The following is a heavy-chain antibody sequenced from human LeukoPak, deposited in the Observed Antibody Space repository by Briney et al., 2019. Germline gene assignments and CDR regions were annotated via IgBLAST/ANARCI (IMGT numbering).Heavy chain of an antibody. V-gene: IGHV1-18*01. CDR2: ISAYNGNT. J-gene: IGHJ3*02. CDR3: ARDYCSSTSCYRLDAFDI. D-gene: IGHD2-2*02. Sequence: ASVKVSCKASGYTFTSYGISWVRQAPGQGLEWMGWISAYNGNTNYAQKLQGRVTMTTDTSTSTAYMELRSLRSDDTAVYYCARDYCSSTSCYRLDAFDIWGQGTMVTVSS. CDR1: GYTFTSYG.